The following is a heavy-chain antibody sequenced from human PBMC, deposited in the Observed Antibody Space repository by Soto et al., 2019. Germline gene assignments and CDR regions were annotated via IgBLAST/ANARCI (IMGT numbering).Heavy chain of an antibody. CDR2: IIPIFGTA. D-gene: IGHD3-22*01. V-gene: IGHV1-69*13. Sequence: GASVKVSCKASGGTFSSYAISWVRQAPGQGLEWMGGIIPIFGTANYAQKFQGRVTITADESTSPAYMELSRLRSEDTAVYYCARAGSDYYDSSGYAWLDYWGQGTLVTVCS. CDR1: GGTFSSYA. J-gene: IGHJ4*02. CDR3: ARAGSDYYDSSGYAWLDY.